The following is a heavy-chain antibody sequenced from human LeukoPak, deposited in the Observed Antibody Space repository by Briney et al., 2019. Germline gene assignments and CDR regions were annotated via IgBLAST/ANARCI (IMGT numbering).Heavy chain of an antibody. D-gene: IGHD6-13*01. V-gene: IGHV3-48*01. CDR1: GFTFTIFG. CDR3: VRGVSISSSWYNDL. CDR2: IDARSGIT. J-gene: IGHJ3*01. Sequence: GGSLRLSCAASGFTFTIFGLNWVRQAPGKGPEWVSYIDARSGITYYADSVQGRFTISRDDARESVFLQMDGLRAEDTAVYYCVRGVSISSSWYNDLWGQGTMVTVSS.